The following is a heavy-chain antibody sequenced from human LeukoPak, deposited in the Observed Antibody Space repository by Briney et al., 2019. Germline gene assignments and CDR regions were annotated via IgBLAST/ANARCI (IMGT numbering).Heavy chain of an antibody. V-gene: IGHV4-39*01. CDR2: IYYSGST. J-gene: IGHJ4*02. CDR1: CGPIRCYY. CDR3: ARQSYSSPGPPFDY. D-gene: IGHD6-13*01. Sequence: SGTPFLTCTVSCGPIRCYYWGWIREPPGEGLELVGSIYYSGSTYYNPSLKSRVTISVDTSKNQFSLKLSSVTAADTAVYYCARQSYSSPGPPFDYWGQGTLVTVSS.